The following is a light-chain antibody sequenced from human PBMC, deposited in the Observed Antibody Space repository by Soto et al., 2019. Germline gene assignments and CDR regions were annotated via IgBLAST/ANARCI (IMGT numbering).Light chain of an antibody. CDR3: GQFVSSPPRT. V-gene: IGKV3-20*01. J-gene: IGKJ1*01. Sequence: EIVLTQSPGTLSLSPGEKATLSCRASQSVSSTFLAWYQQKPGQAPRLLIYGVSNRATGIPDRFSGSGSGTDFILTISRLEPEDFAFYSCGQFVSSPPRTFGQGTKVEVK. CDR2: GVS. CDR1: QSVSSTF.